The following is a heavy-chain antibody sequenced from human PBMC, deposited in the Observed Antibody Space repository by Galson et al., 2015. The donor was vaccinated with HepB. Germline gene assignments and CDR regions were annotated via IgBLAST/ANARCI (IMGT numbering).Heavy chain of an antibody. Sequence: SLRLSCAASGFTFSSYAMHWVRQAPGKGLEWVAVISYDGSNKYYADSVKGRFTISRDSSENTLFLQMSSLGAEDTAVYFCAAGIAKKYYYDYWGQGTLVTVSS. CDR2: ISYDGSNK. D-gene: IGHD6-13*01. V-gene: IGHV3-30*14. CDR3: AAGIAKKYYYDY. CDR1: GFTFSSYA. J-gene: IGHJ4*02.